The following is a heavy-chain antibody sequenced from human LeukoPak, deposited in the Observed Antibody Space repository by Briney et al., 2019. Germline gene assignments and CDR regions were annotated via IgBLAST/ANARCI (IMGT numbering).Heavy chain of an antibody. Sequence: SETLSLTCTVCGDPISSYYWSWIRQPAGKGLEWIGRIYTSGTTNYNSSLKSRLTMSVDTSKNQFSLKLSSVTAADTAVYYCARLGSSGSAQYFQDWGQGTLVTVSS. J-gene: IGHJ1*01. CDR3: ARLGSSGSAQYFQD. CDR1: GDPISSYY. D-gene: IGHD6-19*01. V-gene: IGHV4-4*07. CDR2: IYTSGTT.